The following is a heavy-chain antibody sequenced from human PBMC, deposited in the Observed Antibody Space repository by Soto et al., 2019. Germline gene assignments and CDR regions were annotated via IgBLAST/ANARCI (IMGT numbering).Heavy chain of an antibody. CDR2: MTHNRVDT. CDR3: ARGRGGYCSGGACYRWLVP. CDR1: GSPFSNYE. Sequence: ASVKVSCKASGSPFSNYETTRVGRATGQGLGWMGWMTHNRVDTVYAQKFKGRATMTRDTYVSTAYVESSSLRSEDTAVYYCARGRGGYCSGGACYRWLVPWGQGPLVTVSS. V-gene: IGHV1-8*01. J-gene: IGHJ5*02. D-gene: IGHD2-15*01.